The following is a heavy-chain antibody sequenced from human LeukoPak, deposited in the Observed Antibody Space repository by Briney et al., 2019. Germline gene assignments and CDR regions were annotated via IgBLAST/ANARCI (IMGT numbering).Heavy chain of an antibody. Sequence: GGSLRLSCAASGFTFSSYAMHWVRQAPGKGLEWVSGISWNSGSIGYADSVKGRFTISRDNAKNSLYLQMNSLRAEDTALYYCARGYSYGSKTRMPPDYWGQGTLVTVSS. V-gene: IGHV3-9*01. CDR2: ISWNSGSI. D-gene: IGHD5-18*01. CDR1: GFTFSSYA. J-gene: IGHJ4*02. CDR3: ARGYSYGSKTRMPPDY.